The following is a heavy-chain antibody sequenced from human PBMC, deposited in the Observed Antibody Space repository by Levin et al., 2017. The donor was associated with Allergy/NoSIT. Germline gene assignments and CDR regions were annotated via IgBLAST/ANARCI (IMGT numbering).Heavy chain of an antibody. CDR1: GGTFSTYI. D-gene: IGHD2-8*01. Sequence: GASVKVSCKASGGTFSTYIISWVRQAPGQGLEWMGRIIPSIGITNYAQKFQGRVTITADTSTSTAYMDLTSLRSEDTAVYYCAVMLYALGGKYFDPWGQGTLVTVSS. V-gene: IGHV1-69*02. CDR3: AVMLYALGGKYFDP. CDR2: IIPSIGIT. J-gene: IGHJ5*02.